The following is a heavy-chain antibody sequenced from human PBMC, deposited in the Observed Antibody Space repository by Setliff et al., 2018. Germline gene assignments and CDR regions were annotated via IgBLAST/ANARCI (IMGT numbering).Heavy chain of an antibody. CDR1: GYSFTNYG. CDR3: ARGPPDFVVVPAAAKFDY. V-gene: IGHV1-18*01. J-gene: IGHJ4*02. CDR2: DSV. Sequence: ASVKVSCKTSGYSFTNYGINWVRQAPGQGLEWMGWDSVYAREFQGRVTMTIDTPTSTAYMELRSLRSDDTAVYYCARGPPDFVVVPAAAKFDYWGPGTLVTVSS. D-gene: IGHD2-2*01.